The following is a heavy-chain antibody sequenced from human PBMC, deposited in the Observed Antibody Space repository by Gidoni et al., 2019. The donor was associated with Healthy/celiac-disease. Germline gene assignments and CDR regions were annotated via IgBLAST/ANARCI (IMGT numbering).Heavy chain of an antibody. V-gene: IGHV3-33*01. D-gene: IGHD4-17*01. J-gene: IGHJ6*02. Sequence: QVQLVESGGGVVQPGRSLRLSCAASGFTFSSHGMHWVRQAPGKGLEWVAVIWYDGSNKYYADSVKGRFTISRDNSKNTLYLQMNSLRAEDTAVYYCARDRTTVTRYYYYYYGMDVWGQGTTVTVSS. CDR2: IWYDGSNK. CDR1: GFTFSSHG. CDR3: ARDRTTVTRYYYYYYGMDV.